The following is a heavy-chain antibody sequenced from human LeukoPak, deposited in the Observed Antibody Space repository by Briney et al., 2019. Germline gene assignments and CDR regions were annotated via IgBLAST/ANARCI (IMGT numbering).Heavy chain of an antibody. D-gene: IGHD3-3*01. Sequence: SETLSLICTVSGGSISTYYWSWIRQPAGKGLEWIGRIFTSGVTNYNPSLKSRFTMSVDTSKNQFSLNLNSVTAADTAVYFCARESYDFCFDNWGQGTLVTVSS. V-gene: IGHV4-4*07. CDR3: ARESYDFCFDN. CDR2: IFTSGVT. J-gene: IGHJ4*02. CDR1: GGSISTYY.